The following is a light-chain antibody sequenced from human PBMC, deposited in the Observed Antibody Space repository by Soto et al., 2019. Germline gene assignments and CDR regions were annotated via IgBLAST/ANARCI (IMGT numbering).Light chain of an antibody. CDR2: GAS. Sequence: EIVMTQSPATLSVSPGERATLSCRASQSVGTYLAWYQQRPGQAPRLLIYGASTRATGIPARFSGSGSGTDFTLTISRLEPEDFAVYYCQQYGSPPITFGQGTRLEI. CDR3: QQYGSPPIT. V-gene: IGKV3-15*01. J-gene: IGKJ5*01. CDR1: QSVGTY.